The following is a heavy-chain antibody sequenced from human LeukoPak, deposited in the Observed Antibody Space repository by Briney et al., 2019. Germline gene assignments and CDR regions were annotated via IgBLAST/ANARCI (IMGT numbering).Heavy chain of an antibody. V-gene: IGHV4-39*01. CDR2: IYYTGNT. CDR3: ARHTQWPIRLDY. J-gene: IGHJ4*02. D-gene: IGHD6-19*01. CDR1: GGSISSNHY. Sequence: PSDTLSLTCTVSGGSISSNHYWAWIRQPPGKGLEWIGSIYYTGNTYYNPSLKSRVTISVDTSKNQFSLKLSSVTAADTAVYYCARHTQWPIRLDYWGQGTLVTVS.